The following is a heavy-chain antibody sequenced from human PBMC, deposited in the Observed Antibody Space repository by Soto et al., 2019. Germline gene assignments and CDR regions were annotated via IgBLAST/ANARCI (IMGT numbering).Heavy chain of an antibody. CDR3: PRFPAR. CDR1: GGSISSGDYY. CDR2: FYYSGST. Sequence: SETLSLTCTVSGGSISSGDYYWSWIRQPPGKGLEWIGYFYYSGSTYYNPSLKSRVTISVDRSKNQFSLKLSSVTPADPAVYYCPRFPARWVQGPLVPVSS. V-gene: IGHV4-30-4*08. J-gene: IGHJ4*02. D-gene: IGHD2-2*01.